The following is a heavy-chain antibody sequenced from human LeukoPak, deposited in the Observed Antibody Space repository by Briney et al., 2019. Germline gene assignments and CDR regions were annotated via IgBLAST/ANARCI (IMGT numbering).Heavy chain of an antibody. J-gene: IGHJ6*02. CDR1: GFTFSSYG. CDR2: ISYDGSNK. D-gene: IGHD3-3*01. Sequence: PGGSLRLSCAASGFTFSSYGMHWVRQAPGKGLEWVAVISYDGSNKYYADSVKGRFTISRDNSKNTLYLQMNSLRAEDTAVYYCASGSRLWSGYVYYYYYYGMDVWGQGTTVTVSS. CDR3: ASGSRLWSGYVYYYYYYGMDV. V-gene: IGHV3-30*03.